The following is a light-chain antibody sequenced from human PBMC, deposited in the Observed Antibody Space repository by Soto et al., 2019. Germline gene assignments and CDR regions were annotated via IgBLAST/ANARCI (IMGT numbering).Light chain of an antibody. Sequence: EIVLTQSPGTLSLSPGEGATLSCRASQSVSNTYLAWYQQKPGQAPRLLIYGASSRATGIPDRFSGSGSGTDFTLSISRLEPEDFAVYYCQRYGSSFGQGTKVDIK. CDR3: QRYGSS. V-gene: IGKV3-20*01. J-gene: IGKJ1*01. CDR1: QSVSNTY. CDR2: GAS.